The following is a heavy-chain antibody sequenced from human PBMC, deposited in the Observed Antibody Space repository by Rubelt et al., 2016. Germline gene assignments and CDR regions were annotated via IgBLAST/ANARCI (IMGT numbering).Heavy chain of an antibody. J-gene: IGHJ4*02. CDR1: EFIFSTYD. D-gene: IGHD3-10*01. Sequence: GGSLRLSCEASEFIFSTYDMHWVRHTTGKRLEWVSSIGTPGDTHYADPVKGRVTIPRENAKNSLYLQMNSLRAEDTALYYCAKESFGTGTYLPTFDYWGQGALVTVSS. CDR3: AKESFGTGTYLPTFDY. CDR2: IGTPGDT. V-gene: IGHV3-13*01.